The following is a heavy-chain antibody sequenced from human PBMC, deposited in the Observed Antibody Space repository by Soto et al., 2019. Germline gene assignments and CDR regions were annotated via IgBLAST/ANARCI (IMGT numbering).Heavy chain of an antibody. CDR1: GYTFTTYA. V-gene: IGHV1-18*01. J-gene: IGHJ5*02. CDR2: ISAYNGNT. CDR3: ARDSVAVRPGWFDP. Sequence: QVQLVQSGAEVKRPGASVKVSCEASGYTFTTYAINWVRQAPGQGLEWMGWISAYNGNTNYAQKFQGRVTMTTDTSTSTAYMELRSLRSDGTAVYYCARDSVAVRPGWFDPWGQGTLVTVFS. D-gene: IGHD6-6*01.